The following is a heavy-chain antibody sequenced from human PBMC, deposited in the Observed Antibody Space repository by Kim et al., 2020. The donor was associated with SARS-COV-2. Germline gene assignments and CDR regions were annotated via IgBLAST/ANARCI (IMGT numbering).Heavy chain of an antibody. V-gene: IGHV4-34*01. CDR1: GGSFSGYY. J-gene: IGHJ6*02. Sequence: SETLSLTCAVYGGSFSGYYWSWIRQPPGKGLEWIGEINHSGSTNYNPSLKSRVTISVDTSKNQFSLKLSSVTAADTAVYYCARGVLVVTGYYYGMDVWGQGTTVTVSS. CDR2: INHSGST. D-gene: IGHD2-15*01. CDR3: ARGVLVVTGYYYGMDV.